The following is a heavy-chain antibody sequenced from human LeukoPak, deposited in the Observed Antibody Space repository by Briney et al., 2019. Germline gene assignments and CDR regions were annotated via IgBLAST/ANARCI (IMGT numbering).Heavy chain of an antibody. Sequence: GASEKVSCKASGYTFTGYYMHWVRQAPGQGLEWMGWINPNSGGTNYAQKFQGRVTMTRDTSISTAYMELSRLRSDDTAVYYCARVIGVTPADHRYCSSTSCPTGWFDPWGQGTLVTVSS. V-gene: IGHV1-2*02. J-gene: IGHJ5*02. CDR3: ARVIGVTPADHRYCSSTSCPTGWFDP. CDR1: GYTFTGYY. CDR2: INPNSGGT. D-gene: IGHD2-2*01.